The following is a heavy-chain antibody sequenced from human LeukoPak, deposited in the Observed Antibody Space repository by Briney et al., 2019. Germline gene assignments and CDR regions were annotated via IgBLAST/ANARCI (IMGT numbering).Heavy chain of an antibody. CDR2: IYSGGST. V-gene: IGHV3-66*01. Sequence: GGSLRLSCAASGFSVSSNYMSWVRQAPGKGLEWVSVIYSGGSTYYADSVKGRFTISRDNSKNTLYLQMNSLRAEDTAVCYCARDSFYYDILTGYSTWGQGTLVTVSS. CDR3: ARDSFYYDILTGYST. J-gene: IGHJ5*02. CDR1: GFSVSSNY. D-gene: IGHD3-9*01.